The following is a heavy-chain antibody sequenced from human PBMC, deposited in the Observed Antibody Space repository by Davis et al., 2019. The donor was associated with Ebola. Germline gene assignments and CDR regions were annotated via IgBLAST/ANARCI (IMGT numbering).Heavy chain of an antibody. V-gene: IGHV3-33*08. CDR2: IWYDGSNK. Sequence: GGSLRLSCAASGFTFSSYWMSWVRQAPGKGLEWVAVIWYDGSNKYYADSVKGRFTISRDNSKNTLYLQMNSLRAEDTAVYYCANSPGYCSSTSCYTGYGMDVWGQGTTVTVSS. CDR1: GFTFSSYW. CDR3: ANSPGYCSSTSCYTGYGMDV. D-gene: IGHD2-2*02. J-gene: IGHJ6*02.